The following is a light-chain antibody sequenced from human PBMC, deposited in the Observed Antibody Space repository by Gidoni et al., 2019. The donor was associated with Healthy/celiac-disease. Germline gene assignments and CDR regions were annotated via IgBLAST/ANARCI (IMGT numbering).Light chain of an antibody. CDR1: QDVSNH. CDR3: QQLDNAPIT. V-gene: IGKV1-9*01. J-gene: IGKJ4*01. CDR2: FAS. Sequence: DIQLSQSPSFLSASVGDSVTITCRASQDVSNHLAWYPQKPGNAPKLLMYFASTLQSWVPSRFSGSGSGTEFTLTISSLQPEDFATYYCQQLDNAPITFGGGTKVEIK.